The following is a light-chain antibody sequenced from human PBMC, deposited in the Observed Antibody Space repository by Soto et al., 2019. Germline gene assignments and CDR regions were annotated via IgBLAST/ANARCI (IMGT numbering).Light chain of an antibody. CDR3: QQYVHWPPGT. V-gene: IGKV3-15*01. CDR1: QSVSSS. CDR2: DTS. J-gene: IGKJ1*01. Sequence: EIVVTQSPATLSVSPGERVTLSCRASQSVSSSLAWYQQRPGQAPRPLIYDTSTRAAGIAARFSGSGSGTEFTLPISSLQSEDFAVYYCQQYVHWPPGTFGQGTKVDIK.